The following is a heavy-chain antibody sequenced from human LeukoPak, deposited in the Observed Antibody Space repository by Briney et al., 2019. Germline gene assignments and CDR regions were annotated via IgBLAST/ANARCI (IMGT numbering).Heavy chain of an antibody. V-gene: IGHV1-2*02. CDR3: TRETGANYDPGAFDV. J-gene: IGHJ3*01. CDR2: INPKSGGT. Sequence: ASVKVSCKASGYSFTGYYIHWVRQAPGQGLEWMGWINPKSGGTDSAEKFEGRVTMTRHTSIRTSFLELGRLKSDDTAVYYCTRETGANYDPGAFDVWGQGTMVTVSS. CDR1: GYSFTGYY. D-gene: IGHD3-3*01.